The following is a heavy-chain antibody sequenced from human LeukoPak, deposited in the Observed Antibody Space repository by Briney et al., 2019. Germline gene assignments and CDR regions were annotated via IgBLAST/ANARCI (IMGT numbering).Heavy chain of an antibody. J-gene: IGHJ4*02. CDR2: IYYSGST. CDR1: GGSISSGDYY. CDR3: ARVWVYCSSTSCQGED. D-gene: IGHD2-2*01. V-gene: IGHV4-30-4*08. Sequence: SQTLSLTCTVSGGSISSGDYYWSWIRQPPGKGLEWIGYIYYSGSTYYNPSLKSRVTISVDTSKNQFSLKLSSVPAADTAVYYCARVWVYCSSTSCQGEDWGQGTLVTVSS.